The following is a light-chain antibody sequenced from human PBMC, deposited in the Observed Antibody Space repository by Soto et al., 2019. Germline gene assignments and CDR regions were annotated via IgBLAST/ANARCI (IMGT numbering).Light chain of an antibody. J-gene: IGKJ5*01. Sequence: EIVLTQSPGTLSLSSGERATLSCRASQSVSSSYLAWYQQKPGQAPRLLIYGASNRATGIPDRFSGSGSGTDFTLTISRLEPEDFAVYYCQQYGSSPLITFGQGTRLEIK. CDR1: QSVSSSY. CDR3: QQYGSSPLIT. V-gene: IGKV3-20*01. CDR2: GAS.